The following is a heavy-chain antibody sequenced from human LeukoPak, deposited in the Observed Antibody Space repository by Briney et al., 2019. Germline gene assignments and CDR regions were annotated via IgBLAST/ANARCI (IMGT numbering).Heavy chain of an antibody. CDR3: ARGFGGSGWYGGDY. Sequence: ASVKVSCRASGDTFTSYDINWVRQATGQGLEWMGWMNPNSGNTGYAQKFQGRVTMTRNTSISTAYMELSSLRSEDTAVYYCARGFGGSGWYGGDYWGQGTLVTVSS. CDR1: GDTFTSYD. D-gene: IGHD6-19*01. CDR2: MNPNSGNT. V-gene: IGHV1-8*01. J-gene: IGHJ4*02.